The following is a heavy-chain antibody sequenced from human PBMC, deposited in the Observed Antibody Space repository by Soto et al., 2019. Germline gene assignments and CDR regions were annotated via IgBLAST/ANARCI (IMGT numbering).Heavy chain of an antibody. V-gene: IGHV3-30*04. D-gene: IGHD3-16*01. CDR1: GFTFSSYA. CDR2: ISYDGSNK. J-gene: IGHJ4*02. CDR3: ARAVGQFDYFDY. Sequence: GGSLRLSCAASGFTFSSYAMHWVRQAPGKGLEWVAVISYDGSNKYYADSVKGRFTISRDNSKNTLYLQMNSLRAEDTAVYYCARAVGQFDYFDYWGQGTLVTVSS.